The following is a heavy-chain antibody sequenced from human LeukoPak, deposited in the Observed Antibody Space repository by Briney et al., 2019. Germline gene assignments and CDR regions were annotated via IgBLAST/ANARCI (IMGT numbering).Heavy chain of an antibody. V-gene: IGHV4-34*01. CDR3: ARETARPLDY. Sequence: PSETLSLTCAVYGGSFSGYYWSWIRQPPGKGLEWIGEINHSGSTNYNPSLKSRVTISVDTSKNQFSLKLSSVTAADTAVYYCARETARPLDYWGQGTLVTVSS. J-gene: IGHJ4*02. CDR2: INHSGST. D-gene: IGHD6-6*01. CDR1: GGSFSGYY.